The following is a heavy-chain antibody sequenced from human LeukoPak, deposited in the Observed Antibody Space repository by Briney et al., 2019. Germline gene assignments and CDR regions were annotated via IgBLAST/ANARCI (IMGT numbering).Heavy chain of an antibody. CDR2: INPNSGGT. Sequence: ASVKVSCKASGYTFTGYYMHWVRQAPGQGLEWMGWINPNSGGTNYAQKFQGRVTMTRDTSISTAYMELSRLRPDDTAVYYCARASSIVVVVAATNYWGQGTLVTVSS. V-gene: IGHV1-2*02. D-gene: IGHD2-15*01. J-gene: IGHJ4*02. CDR3: ARASSIVVVVAATNY. CDR1: GYTFTGYY.